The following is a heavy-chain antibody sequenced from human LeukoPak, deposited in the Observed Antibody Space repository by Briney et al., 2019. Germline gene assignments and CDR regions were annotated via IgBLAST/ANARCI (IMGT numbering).Heavy chain of an antibody. V-gene: IGHV3-48*03. CDR2: IRSSGSVM. CDR3: ARSLGGYDPGPFDY. CDR1: GLSISGYE. Sequence: GESLRLSCAASGLSISGYEMNWVRQAPGKGLEWVSCIRSSGSVMFYADSVKGRFTVSRDNAKNSLFLQMNSLRDEDTAVYYCARSLGGYDPGPFDYWGQGILVTVSS. D-gene: IGHD5-12*01. J-gene: IGHJ4*02.